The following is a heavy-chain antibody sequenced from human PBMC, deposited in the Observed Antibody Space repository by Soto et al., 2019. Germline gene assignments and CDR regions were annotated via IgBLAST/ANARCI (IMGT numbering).Heavy chain of an antibody. CDR2: ISGSGGST. J-gene: IGHJ6*02. CDR1: GFTFSSYA. D-gene: IGHD5-12*01. CDR3: ARGVHIVAFAQSYYYYGMDV. Sequence: VGSLRLSCAASGFTFSSYAMTWVRQAPGKGLDWVSVISGSGGSTDYADSVKGRFTISRDNSKNTLYLQMNSLRAEDTAVYYCARGVHIVAFAQSYYYYGMDVWGQGTTVTVSS. V-gene: IGHV3-23*01.